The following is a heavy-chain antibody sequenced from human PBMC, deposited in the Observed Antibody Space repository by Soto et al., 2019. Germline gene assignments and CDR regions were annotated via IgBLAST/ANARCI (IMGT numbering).Heavy chain of an antibody. CDR2: VYYSGST. J-gene: IGHJ6*02. CDR1: GGSVSSGSYY. Sequence: QVQLQESGPGLVKPSETLSLTCTVSGGSVSSGSYYWSWIRQPPGKGLEWIGYVYYSGSTNYNPALKSRVTLTLDTSKIQLYLKLGGVAAAVTALYYCAGSFPGDSYDQYYYCYYVMDVCGQGTTVTVSS. CDR3: AGSFPGDSYDQYYYCYYVMDV. V-gene: IGHV4-61*01. D-gene: IGHD5-18*01.